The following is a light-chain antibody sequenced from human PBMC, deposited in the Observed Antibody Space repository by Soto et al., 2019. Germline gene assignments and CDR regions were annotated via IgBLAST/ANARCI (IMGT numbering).Light chain of an antibody. CDR1: SGHSNYA. Sequence: QPVLTQSPSASASLGASVKLTCTLSSGHSNYAIAWHQQQPEKGPRCLMKLNSNGSHSKGDGIPDRFSGSSSGAERYLTISSLQSEDEAYYYCQTWGTGPWVFGGGTKLTVL. V-gene: IGLV4-69*01. CDR3: QTWGTGPWV. CDR2: LNSNGSH. J-gene: IGLJ3*02.